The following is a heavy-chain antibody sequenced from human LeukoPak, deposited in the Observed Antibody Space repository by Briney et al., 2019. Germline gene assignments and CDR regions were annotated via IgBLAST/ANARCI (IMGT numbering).Heavy chain of an antibody. CDR3: ARVKLRIGIDP. J-gene: IGHJ5*02. CDR2: ISAYNGNT. Sequence: ASVKVSCKASGHTFTSYDINWVRQATGQGLEWMGWISAYNGNTNYAQKLQGRVTMTTDTSTSTAYMELRSLRSDDTAVYYCARVKLRIGIDPWGQGTLVTVSS. D-gene: IGHD1-26*01. V-gene: IGHV1-18*01. CDR1: GHTFTSYD.